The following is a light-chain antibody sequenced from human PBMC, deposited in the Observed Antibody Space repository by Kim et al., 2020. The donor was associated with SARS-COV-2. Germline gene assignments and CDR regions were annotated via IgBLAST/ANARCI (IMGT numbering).Light chain of an antibody. CDR2: GHT. J-gene: IGLJ1*01. V-gene: IGLV1-40*01. CDR3: QSYDSSLNSYV. CDR1: FSNSGAGYD. Sequence: RVTISCTGTFSNSGAGYDVHWYQQVVGAAPKLLIYGHTNRPSGVPDRFSGSKSDTSASLAITGLQPEDEADYYCQSYDSSLNSYVFGTGTKVTVL.